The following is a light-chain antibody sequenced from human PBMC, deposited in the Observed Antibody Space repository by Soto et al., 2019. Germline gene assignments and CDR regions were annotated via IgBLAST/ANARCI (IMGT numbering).Light chain of an antibody. CDR3: AAWDGSLNGVL. Sequence: QSVLTQPPSTSGTPGQRVTISCCGSSSNIGSNLVYWSQLVPGTAPKLLIYGNEERPSGVPGRFSGSKSGTSASLAISGLLSEDEADYYCAAWDGSLNGVLFGGGPKLTVL. CDR2: GNE. CDR1: SSNIGSNL. J-gene: IGLJ2*01. V-gene: IGLV1-44*01.